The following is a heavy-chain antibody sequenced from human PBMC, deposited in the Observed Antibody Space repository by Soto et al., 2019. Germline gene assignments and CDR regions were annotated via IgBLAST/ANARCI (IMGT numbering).Heavy chain of an antibody. CDR2: INPNSGGT. J-gene: IGHJ4*02. CDR1: GYTFTGYY. V-gene: IGHV1-2*02. CDR3: AGVFWDSSGPGLYFDY. Sequence: XSVKVSCHASGYTFTGYYMHWVRQAPVQGLEWMGWINPNSGGTNYAQKFQGRVTMTRDTSISTAYMELSRLRSDDTAVYYCAGVFWDSSGPGLYFDYWGQGTLVTVSS. D-gene: IGHD3-22*01.